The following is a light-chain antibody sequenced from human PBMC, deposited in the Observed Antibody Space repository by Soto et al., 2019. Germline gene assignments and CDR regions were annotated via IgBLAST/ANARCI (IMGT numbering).Light chain of an antibody. J-gene: IGKJ1*01. CDR1: QAVNTS. Sequence: EIVLTQSPATLSSFPGDRVTLSCRTSQAVNTSLAWYQNKPGQAPRLLIYLASNRAAGVPARFSGSGSGTDFTLTISNVEPEDFAVYYCHQRQSWPRTFGQGTTVDIK. CDR2: LAS. V-gene: IGKV3-11*01. CDR3: HQRQSWPRT.